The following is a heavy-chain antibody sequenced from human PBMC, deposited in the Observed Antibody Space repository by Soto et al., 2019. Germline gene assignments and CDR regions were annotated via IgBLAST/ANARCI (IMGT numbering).Heavy chain of an antibody. CDR1: GYTFTSYG. D-gene: IGHD5-18*01. CDR2: INAYNGNT. Sequence: QAQLVQSGAEVKKPGASVKVSCKASGYTFTSYGISWVRQAPGQGLEWMGWINAYNGNTKYAQKLQGRVTMTTDTATSTAYMALRSLRSDDTAVYYCARDQAMAEFDYWGQGTLVTVSS. CDR3: ARDQAMAEFDY. J-gene: IGHJ4*02. V-gene: IGHV1-18*01.